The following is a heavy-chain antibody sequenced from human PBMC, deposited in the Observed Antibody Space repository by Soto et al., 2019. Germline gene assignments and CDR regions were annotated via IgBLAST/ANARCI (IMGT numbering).Heavy chain of an antibody. J-gene: IGHJ4*02. D-gene: IGHD6-6*01. CDR3: AKGSMSAHEFLPC. Sequence: QVQLVESGGGVVQPGRSLRLSCAASGFTFSNYGMHWVRQAPGKGLEWVTTISSDGNDKYYADSVKGRFTISRDNSKKRLCLQMSGLRVADTAVYYCAKGSMSAHEFLPCWGQGHLVTVSS. CDR2: ISSDGNDK. V-gene: IGHV3-30*18. CDR1: GFTFSNYG.